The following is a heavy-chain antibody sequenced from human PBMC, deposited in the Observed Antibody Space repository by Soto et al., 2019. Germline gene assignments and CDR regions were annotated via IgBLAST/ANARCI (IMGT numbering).Heavy chain of an antibody. CDR2: IIPIFGTA. J-gene: IGHJ5*02. V-gene: IGHV1-69*01. Sequence: QVQLVQSGAEVKKPGSSVKVSCKASGGTFSSYAISWVRQAPGQELEWMGGIIPIFGTANYAQKFQGRVTITADESTSTAYMEMSSLRSEDTAVYYCARDPRAVGATADWFDPWGQGTLVTVSS. CDR3: ARDPRAVGATADWFDP. D-gene: IGHD1-26*01. CDR1: GGTFSSYA.